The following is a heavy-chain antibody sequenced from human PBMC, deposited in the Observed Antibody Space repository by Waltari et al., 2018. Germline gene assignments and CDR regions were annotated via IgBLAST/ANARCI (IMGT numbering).Heavy chain of an antibody. D-gene: IGHD3-22*01. V-gene: IGHV1-24*01. CDR1: GYTLTELS. CDR2: FDPEDGET. CDR3: ATAPDYYDSSGYYYY. J-gene: IGHJ4*02. Sequence: QVQLVQSGAEVKKPGASVKVSCTVSGYTLTELSMHWVREAPGKGLEWMGGFDPEDGETIYAQKFQGRVTMTEDTSTDTAYMELSSLRSEDTAVYYCATAPDYYDSSGYYYYWGQGTLVTVSS.